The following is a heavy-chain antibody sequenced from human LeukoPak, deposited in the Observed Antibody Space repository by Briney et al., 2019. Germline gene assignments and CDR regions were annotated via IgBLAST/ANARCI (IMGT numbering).Heavy chain of an antibody. CDR2: ISYDGSTK. V-gene: IGHV3-30-3*01. J-gene: IGHJ6*02. CDR1: GFTFSSYA. CDR3: ARGTALLGYYYGMDV. Sequence: GGSLRLSCAASGFTFSSYAMHWVRQAPGKGLEWVAVISYDGSTKYYADSVKGRFTISRDNSKNTLYLQMNSLRAEDTAVYYCARGTALLGYYYGMDVWGQGTTVTVSS. D-gene: IGHD3-3*02.